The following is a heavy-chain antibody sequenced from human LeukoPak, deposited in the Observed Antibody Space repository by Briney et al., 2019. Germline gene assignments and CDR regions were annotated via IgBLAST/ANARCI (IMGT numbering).Heavy chain of an antibody. V-gene: IGHV4-39*07. CDR1: GGSISSSSSY. J-gene: IGHJ6*03. CDR2: IYYSGST. Sequence: SETLSLTCSVSGGSISSSSSYWGWIRQPPGKGLEWIGSIYYSGSTYYNPSLKSRVTISVDTSKNQFSLKLSSVTAADTAVYYCARGHTIAARPGRYYYYYMDVWGKGTTVTVSS. CDR3: ARGHTIAARPGRYYYYYMDV. D-gene: IGHD6-6*01.